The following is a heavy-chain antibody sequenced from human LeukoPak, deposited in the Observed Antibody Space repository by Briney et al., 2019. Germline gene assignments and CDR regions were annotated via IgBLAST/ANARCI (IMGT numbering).Heavy chain of an antibody. CDR1: GGTFNIND. CDR3: ARDRAGDTQRHYFDS. Sequence: GASAKVSCKASGGTFNINDINWVRQAPGQGLEWMGGIIPYSGAPNYAQKFQDRVTLSADGLTNTAYMELRSLRSEDTAGYYCARDRAGDTQRHYFDSWGQGTLVTVSS. CDR2: IIPYSGAP. D-gene: IGHD6-19*01. J-gene: IGHJ4*02. V-gene: IGHV1-69*13.